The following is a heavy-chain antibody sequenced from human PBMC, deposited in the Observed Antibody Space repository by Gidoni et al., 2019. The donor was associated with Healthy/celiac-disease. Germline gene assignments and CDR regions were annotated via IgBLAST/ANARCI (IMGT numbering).Heavy chain of an antibody. Sequence: DVQLLESGGGLVQPGGSLRLSCAASGFTFSTYSMRWVRQAPGQGLEWVSAISGSGGSTFYADSVKGRFTISRDNSKNTLYLQMNSLRAEDTAVYYCAIRWEEHIYDFWSGTAGLIDFWGQGTLVTVSS. D-gene: IGHD3-3*01. J-gene: IGHJ4*02. CDR2: ISGSGGST. CDR1: GFTFSTYS. V-gene: IGHV3-23*01. CDR3: AIRWEEHIYDFWSGTAGLIDF.